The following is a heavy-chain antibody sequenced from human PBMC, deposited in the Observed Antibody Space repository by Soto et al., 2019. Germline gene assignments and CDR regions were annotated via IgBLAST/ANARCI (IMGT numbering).Heavy chain of an antibody. CDR3: AKGGLLWFGELLYFDY. Sequence: GGSLRLSCAASGFTFSSYAMSWVRQAPGKGLEWVSAISGSGGSTYYADSVKGRFTISRDNSKNTLYLQMISLRAEDTAVYYCAKGGLLWFGELLYFDYWGQGTLVTVSS. D-gene: IGHD3-10*01. V-gene: IGHV3-23*01. CDR2: ISGSGGST. CDR1: GFTFSSYA. J-gene: IGHJ4*02.